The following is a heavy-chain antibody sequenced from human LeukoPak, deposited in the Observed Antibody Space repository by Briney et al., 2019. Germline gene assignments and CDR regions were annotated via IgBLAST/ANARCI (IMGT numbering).Heavy chain of an antibody. J-gene: IGHJ6*03. CDR2: ISASGYYT. V-gene: IGHV3-23*01. CDR1: GFTFGSFA. D-gene: IGHD2-2*01. Sequence: GGSLRLSCEASGFTFGSFAMSWVRQAPGKGPQWLSGISASGYYTYYADSVKGRFTISRDNSKNALFIEVTSLRAEDTAVYYCAKDGSWGDYQFYFYMDVWGKGTTVTVSS. CDR3: AKDGSWGDYQFYFYMDV.